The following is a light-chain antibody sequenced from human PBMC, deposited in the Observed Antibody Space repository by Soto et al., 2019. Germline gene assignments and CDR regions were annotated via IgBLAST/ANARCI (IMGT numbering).Light chain of an antibody. Sequence: EIVLTQSPGTLSLSPGERATLSCRASQSVSSSYLGWYQQKPGQAPRLLIYGASNSATGIPDRFSGSGSGTDFTLTISRLEHEDFSVYYCQSYTTSPPWLTFGGGTKVEI. CDR1: QSVSSSY. V-gene: IGKV3-20*01. J-gene: IGKJ4*01. CDR2: GAS. CDR3: QSYTTSPPWLT.